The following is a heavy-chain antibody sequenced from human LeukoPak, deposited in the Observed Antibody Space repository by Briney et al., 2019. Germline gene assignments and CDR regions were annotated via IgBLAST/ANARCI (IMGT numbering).Heavy chain of an antibody. V-gene: IGHV4-59*01. Sequence: PSETLSLTCTVSGGSITSYYWSWIRQPPGKGLAWIGYMYYTGSTKYNPSLKSRVTISEDTSKSQFSLRLSSVTAADTAVYYCARRDGSGYYGYYFDHWGQGTLVAVSS. J-gene: IGHJ4*02. D-gene: IGHD3-22*01. CDR3: ARRDGSGYYGYYFDH. CDR1: GGSITSYY. CDR2: MYYTGST.